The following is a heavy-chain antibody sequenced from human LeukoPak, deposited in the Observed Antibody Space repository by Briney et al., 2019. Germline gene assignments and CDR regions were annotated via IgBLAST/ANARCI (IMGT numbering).Heavy chain of an antibody. J-gene: IGHJ4*02. D-gene: IGHD2-2*01. CDR3: ARDYCSSTSCLFDY. Sequence: GASVTVSCTASGGTFSSYAISWVRQAPGQGLEWMGGIIPIFGTANYAQKFQGRVTITADESTSTAYMELSRLRSDDTAVYYCARDYCSSTSCLFDYWGQGTLVTVSS. CDR1: GGTFSSYA. V-gene: IGHV1-69*13. CDR2: IIPIFGTA.